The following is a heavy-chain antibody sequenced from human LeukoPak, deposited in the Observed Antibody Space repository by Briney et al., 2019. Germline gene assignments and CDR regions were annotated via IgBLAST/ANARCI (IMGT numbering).Heavy chain of an antibody. D-gene: IGHD1-7*01. CDR3: ARDPRVTGTGVYFDY. J-gene: IGHJ4*02. CDR1: GGTFSSYT. Sequence: SVKVSCKASGGTFSSYTISWVRQAPGQGLEWMGRVIPVLGMADYAQKFQGRVTITADKSTSTAYMDLSSLRSEDTAVYYRARDPRVTGTGVYFDYWGQGTLVTVSS. CDR2: VIPVLGMA. V-gene: IGHV1-69*04.